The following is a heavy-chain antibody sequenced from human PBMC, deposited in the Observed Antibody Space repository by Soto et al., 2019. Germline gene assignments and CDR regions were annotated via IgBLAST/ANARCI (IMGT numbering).Heavy chain of an antibody. D-gene: IGHD6-6*01. Sequence: NPGGSLRLSCAASGFTFSDYYMSWIRQAPGKGLEWVSYISSSSSYTNYADSVKGRFTISRDNAKNSLYLQMNSLRAEDTAVYYCARDSGIAARQGYYYGMDVWGQGTTVTVSS. CDR3: ARDSGIAARQGYYYGMDV. CDR2: ISSSSSYT. J-gene: IGHJ6*02. V-gene: IGHV3-11*06. CDR1: GFTFSDYY.